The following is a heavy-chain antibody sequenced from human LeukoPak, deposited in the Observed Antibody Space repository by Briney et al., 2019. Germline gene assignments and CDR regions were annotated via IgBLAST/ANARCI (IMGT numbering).Heavy chain of an antibody. D-gene: IGHD3-22*01. J-gene: IGHJ4*02. CDR2: INVGNGNT. Sequence: ASVKVSCKTSGYTFTSYAMHWVRQAPGQRLEWMGWINVGNGNTKYSQKFQDRVTITRDTPASTAYMELSSLRSEDTAVYYCARDLGTYYYDSSGYYFDYWGQGTLVTVSS. V-gene: IGHV1-3*01. CDR1: GYTFTSYA. CDR3: ARDLGTYYYDSSGYYFDY.